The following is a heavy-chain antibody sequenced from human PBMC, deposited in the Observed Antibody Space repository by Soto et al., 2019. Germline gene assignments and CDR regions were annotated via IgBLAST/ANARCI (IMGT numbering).Heavy chain of an antibody. CDR1: GFTFSNAW. D-gene: IGHD3-10*01. V-gene: IGHV3-15*01. CDR2: IKSKVDGGTT. J-gene: IGHJ4*02. CDR3: TLWFGEKKY. Sequence: EVQLVESGGGLVKPGGSLRLSCAASGFTFSNAWMNWVRQAPGKGLEWVGRIKSKVDGGTTDYAAPVKGRFAISRDDSKKTFYLQMNSLKSEDTAVYYCTLWFGEKKYWGQGTLVTVSS.